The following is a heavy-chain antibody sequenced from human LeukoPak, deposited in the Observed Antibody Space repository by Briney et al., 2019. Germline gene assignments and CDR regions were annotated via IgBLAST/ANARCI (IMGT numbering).Heavy chain of an antibody. V-gene: IGHV3-30*02. CDR3: AKVYQLQSYFYYYMDV. D-gene: IGHD2-2*01. CDR1: GFTFSSYG. CDR2: IRYDGSNK. J-gene: IGHJ6*03. Sequence: PEGSLRLSCAASGFTFSSYGMHWVRQAPGRGLEWVAFIRYDGSNKYYADSVKGRFTISRDNSKNTLYLQMNSLRPEDTGMYYCAKVYQLQSYFYYYMDVWGKGTTVTVSS.